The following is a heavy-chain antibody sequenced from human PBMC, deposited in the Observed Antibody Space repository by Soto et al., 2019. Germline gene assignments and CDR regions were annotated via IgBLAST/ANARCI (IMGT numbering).Heavy chain of an antibody. CDR1: GGSISSSSYY. CDR2: IYYSGST. CDR3: ARLTDQCLDP. Sequence: PTETLSLTCTVSGGSISSSSYYWGWIRQPPGKGLEWIGSIYYSGSTYYNPSLKSRVTISVDTSKNQFSLKLSSVTAADTAVYYFARLTDQCLDPWGQGILVTVS. V-gene: IGHV4-39*01. J-gene: IGHJ5*02.